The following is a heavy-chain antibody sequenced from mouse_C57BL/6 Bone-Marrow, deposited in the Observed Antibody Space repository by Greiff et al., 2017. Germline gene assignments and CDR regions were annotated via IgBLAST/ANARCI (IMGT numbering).Heavy chain of an antibody. CDR3: ASAHYGSKGAWFAY. V-gene: IGHV1-80*01. Sequence: QVQLQQSGAELVKPGASVKISCKASGYAFSSYWMNWVKQRPGKGLEWIGQIYPGDGDTNSNGKFKGKATLTADKSSSTAYMQRSRLTSEDSAVYFCASAHYGSKGAWFAYWGQGTLVTVSA. D-gene: IGHD1-1*01. J-gene: IGHJ3*01. CDR1: GYAFSSYW. CDR2: IYPGDGDT.